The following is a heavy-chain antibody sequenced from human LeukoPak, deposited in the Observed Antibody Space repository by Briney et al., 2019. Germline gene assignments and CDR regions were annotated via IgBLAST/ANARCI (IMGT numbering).Heavy chain of an antibody. CDR1: GGSISGYY. CDR3: ARGGPDLAREYFQY. J-gene: IGHJ1*01. D-gene: IGHD5-12*01. Sequence: SETLSLTCTVSGGSISGYYWSWIRQPAGKGQEWIGRIYVSGTTYYNPSLKSRLTMSVDASRNQFSLNLRSVTAADTAVYYCARGGPDLAREYFQYWGQGTLVTVS. V-gene: IGHV4-4*07. CDR2: IYVSGTT.